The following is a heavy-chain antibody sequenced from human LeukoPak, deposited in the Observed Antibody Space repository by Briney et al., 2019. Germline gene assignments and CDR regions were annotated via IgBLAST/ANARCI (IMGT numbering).Heavy chain of an antibody. CDR3: AELGITMIGGV. Sequence: GGSLRLSCAASGFSFSSYSMNWVRQAPGKGLEWVSYISSSGSTIYYADSVKGRFTISRDNAKNSLYLQMNSLRAEDTAVYYCAELGITMIGGVWGKGTTVAISS. CDR2: ISSSGSTI. CDR1: GFSFSSYS. D-gene: IGHD3-10*02. J-gene: IGHJ6*04. V-gene: IGHV3-48*04.